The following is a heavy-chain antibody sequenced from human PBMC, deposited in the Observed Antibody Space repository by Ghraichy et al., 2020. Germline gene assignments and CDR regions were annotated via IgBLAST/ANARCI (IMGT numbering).Heavy chain of an antibody. CDR1: GFTFDDYG. D-gene: IGHD3-9*01. CDR3: ARVVPYYDILTGYYIKNYYYGMDV. Sequence: GGSLRLSCAASGFTFDDYGMSWVRQAPGKGLEWVSGINCNGGSTGYADSVKGRFTISRDNAKNSLYLQMNSLRAEDTALYHCARVVPYYDILTGYYIKNYYYGMDVWGQGTTVTVSS. J-gene: IGHJ6*02. CDR2: INCNGGST. V-gene: IGHV3-20*01.